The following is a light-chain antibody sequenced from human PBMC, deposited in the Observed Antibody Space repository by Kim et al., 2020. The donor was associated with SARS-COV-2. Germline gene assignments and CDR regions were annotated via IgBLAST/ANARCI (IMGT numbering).Light chain of an antibody. CDR3: QQYYSTPHT. CDR1: QSLFYNPSKMTY. Sequence: RATIHRKSSQSLFYNPSKMTYLAGYQQRPGQPPKLLLSWASTREAGVPDRVSGSGSATDFTLTINSLQPEDVAVYYCQQYYSTPHTFGQGTKLEI. J-gene: IGKJ2*01. CDR2: WAS. V-gene: IGKV4-1*01.